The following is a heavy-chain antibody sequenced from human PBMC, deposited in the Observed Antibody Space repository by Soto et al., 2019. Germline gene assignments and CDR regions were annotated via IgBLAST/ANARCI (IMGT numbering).Heavy chain of an antibody. D-gene: IGHD6-13*01. J-gene: IGHJ4*02. CDR1: GGSLSSYY. Sequence: SETLSLTCTVSGGSLSSYYWSWIRQPPGKGLEWIGYIYYSGSTNYNPSLKSRVTISVDTSENQFSLKLSSVTAADTAVYYCARLSAAGLDYWGQGTLVNVSS. CDR2: IYYSGST. V-gene: IGHV4-59*08. CDR3: ARLSAAGLDY.